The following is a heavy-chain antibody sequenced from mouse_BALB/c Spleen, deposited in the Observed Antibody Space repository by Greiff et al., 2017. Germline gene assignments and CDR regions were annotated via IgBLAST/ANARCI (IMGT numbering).Heavy chain of an antibody. J-gene: IGHJ3*01. Sequence: EVQLVESGGGLVQPGGSRKLSCAASGFTFSSFAMYWVRQSPEKGLEWVAYISSGSSTIYYADTVKGRFTISRDNPKNTLFLQMTSLRSEDTAMYYCTRSGGLFAYGGQGTLVTVSA. CDR1: GFTFSSFA. CDR3: TRSGGLFAY. V-gene: IGHV5-17*02. D-gene: IGHD3-1*01. CDR2: ISSGSSTI.